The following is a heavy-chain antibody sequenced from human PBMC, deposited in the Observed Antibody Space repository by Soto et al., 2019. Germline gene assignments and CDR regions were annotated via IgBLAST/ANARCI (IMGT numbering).Heavy chain of an antibody. CDR3: AACSTIFGVVTNNWFDP. CDR1: GFTFTSSA. D-gene: IGHD3-3*01. Sequence: ASVKVSCKASGFTFTSSAMQWVRQARGQRLEWIGWIVVGSGNTNYAQKFQERVTITRDMSTSTAYMELSSLRSEDTAVYYCAACSTIFGVVTNNWFDPWGQGTLVTVSS. CDR2: IVVGSGNT. V-gene: IGHV1-58*02. J-gene: IGHJ5*02.